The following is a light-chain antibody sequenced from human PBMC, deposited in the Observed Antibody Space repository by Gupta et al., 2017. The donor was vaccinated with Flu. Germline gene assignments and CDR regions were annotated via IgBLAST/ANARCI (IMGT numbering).Light chain of an antibody. V-gene: IGLV2-8*01. J-gene: IGLJ3*02. CDR2: EVS. CDR3: SSYAGSNNWV. Sequence: SVTISCTGTSSDVGGSKYVSWYQQHPGEGPKLMIYEVSKRPSGVPDRFSGSKSGNTASLTVSGRQAEDEADYYCSSYAGSNNWVFGGGTKVTVL. CDR1: SSDVGGSKY.